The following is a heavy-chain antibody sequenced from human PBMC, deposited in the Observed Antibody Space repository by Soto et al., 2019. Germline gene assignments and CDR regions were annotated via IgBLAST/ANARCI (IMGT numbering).Heavy chain of an antibody. CDR3: ARGGYDYGDYNWFDP. CDR1: SGSISSSNW. J-gene: IGHJ5*02. V-gene: IGHV4-4*02. CDR2: IYHSGST. D-gene: IGHD4-17*01. Sequence: QVQLQESGPGLVKPSGTLSLTCAVSSGSISSSNWWSWVRQPPGKGLEGIGEIYHSGSTNYNPSLKSRVTIAVDKSKNQFSLKLSSVTAADTAVYYCARGGYDYGDYNWFDPWGQGTLVTVSS.